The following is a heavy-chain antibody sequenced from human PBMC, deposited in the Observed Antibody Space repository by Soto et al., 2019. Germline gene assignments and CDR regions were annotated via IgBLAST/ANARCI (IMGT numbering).Heavy chain of an antibody. J-gene: IGHJ6*02. Sequence: QVQLVQSGAEVKTPGSSVKVSCKASGGSFITYSISWVRQAPGQGLEWMGGIIPISGTPNYAQKFQGRVTITADKYTTTAYMELNSLRFEDTAVYYCARGVGRTVRGVNLYYYYAMDVWGQGTTVTVPS. V-gene: IGHV1-69*06. D-gene: IGHD3-10*01. CDR2: IIPISGTP. CDR1: GGSFITYS. CDR3: ARGVGRTVRGVNLYYYYAMDV.